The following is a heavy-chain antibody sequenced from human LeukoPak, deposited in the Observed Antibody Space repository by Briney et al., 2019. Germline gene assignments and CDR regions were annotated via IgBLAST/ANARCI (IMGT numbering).Heavy chain of an antibody. J-gene: IGHJ5*02. CDR3: AQVYCSGGSCYYDNWFDP. V-gene: IGHV2-5*01. D-gene: IGHD2-15*01. CDR1: GFSLSTSGVG. Sequence: ESGPTLVNPTQTLTLTCTFSGFSLSTSGVGVGWIRQPPGKALEWLALIYWNDDKRYGPSLKSRLTITKDTSKNQVVLTMTNMDPVDTATYYCAQVYCSGGSCYYDNWFDPWGQGTLVTVSS. CDR2: IYWNDDK.